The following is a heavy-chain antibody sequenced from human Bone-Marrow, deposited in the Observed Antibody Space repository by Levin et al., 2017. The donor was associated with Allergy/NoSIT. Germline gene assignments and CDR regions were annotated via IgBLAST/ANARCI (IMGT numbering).Heavy chain of an antibody. CDR3: AGENHNNAWSYS. J-gene: IGHJ5*01. CDR1: GVPVSTYY. D-gene: IGHD1-14*01. CDR2: ISYSGST. Sequence: SETLSLTCTVSGVPVSTYYWTWIRQPPGKELESLGYISYSGSTVYNPSLKSRVTISVDTSQNRISLALSSMTAADTAVYYCAGENHNNAWSYSWGQGALVTVSA. V-gene: IGHV4-59*08.